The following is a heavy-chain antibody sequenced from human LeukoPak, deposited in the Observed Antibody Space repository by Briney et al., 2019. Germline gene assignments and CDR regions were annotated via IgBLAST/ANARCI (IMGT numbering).Heavy chain of an antibody. CDR2: INSDGSST. V-gene: IGHV3-74*01. J-gene: IGHJ4*02. CDR1: GFTFSSYW. D-gene: IGHD6-13*01. CDR3: ARDWSIAAAGTPLNFDY. Sequence: QTGGSLRLSCAASGFTFSSYWMHWVRQAPGKGLVWVSRINSDGSSTSYADSVKGRFTISRDNAKNTLYLQMNSLRAEDTAVYYCARDWSIAAAGTPLNFDYWGQGTLVTVSS.